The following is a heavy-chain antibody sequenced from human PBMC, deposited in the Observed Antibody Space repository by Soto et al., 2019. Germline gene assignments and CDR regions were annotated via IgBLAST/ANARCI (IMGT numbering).Heavy chain of an antibody. Sequence: PSETLSLTCTVSGGSISGYYWSWIRQPPGEGLEWIGNIHYTGGPKYNPSLKRRVTISVDTSKNQFSLKLSSVTAEDTAVYYCATSYGNAWYTYWGQGTQVTVSS. CDR3: ATSYGNAWYTY. V-gene: IGHV4-59*01. CDR1: GGSISGYY. J-gene: IGHJ4*02. CDR2: IHYTGGP. D-gene: IGHD6-13*01.